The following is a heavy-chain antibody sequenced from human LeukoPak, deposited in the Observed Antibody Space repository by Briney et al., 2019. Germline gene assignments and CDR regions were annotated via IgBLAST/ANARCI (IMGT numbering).Heavy chain of an antibody. CDR1: GFSLSGYW. CDR2: NNGDGSTT. J-gene: IGHJ5*02. D-gene: IGHD3-22*01. CDR3: ARDADTSEFFSWLDL. Sequence: GGSLRLSCVASGFSLSGYWMYWVRQAPGKGLMYISRNNGDGSTTNYADVVKGRFTMSRDNVKNTLYLQMNSLRAEDTAVYYCARDADTSEFFSWLDLWGQGTLVTVSS. V-gene: IGHV3-74*01.